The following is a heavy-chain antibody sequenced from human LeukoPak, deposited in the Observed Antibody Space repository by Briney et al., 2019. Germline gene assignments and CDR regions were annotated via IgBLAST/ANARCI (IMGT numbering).Heavy chain of an antibody. J-gene: IGHJ4*02. V-gene: IGHV4-59*01. CDR1: GGSISGYY. CDR2: IYYSGST. Sequence: SETLSLTCTVSGGSISGYYWTWIRQAPGKGLEWIGYIYYSGSTNYNPSLKSRVTISVDTSKNQFSLKLSSVTAADTAVYYCARLVGATKNFDYWGQGTLVTVSS. CDR3: ARLVGATKNFDY. D-gene: IGHD1-26*01.